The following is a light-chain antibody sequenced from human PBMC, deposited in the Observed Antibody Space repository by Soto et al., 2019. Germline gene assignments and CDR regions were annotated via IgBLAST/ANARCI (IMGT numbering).Light chain of an antibody. CDR1: QNVDSNY. CDR3: QQYGYLSWT. J-gene: IGKJ1*01. CDR2: AAS. Sequence: PQSPGHVPWSPGEGRTRAGRASQNVDSNYLAWYQQKPGQAPRIIIFAASGRATGIPDRFSGSGSGTDFAVTISRLEPEDFAVYYLQQYGYLSWTFGQGTKVDIK. V-gene: IGKV3-20*01.